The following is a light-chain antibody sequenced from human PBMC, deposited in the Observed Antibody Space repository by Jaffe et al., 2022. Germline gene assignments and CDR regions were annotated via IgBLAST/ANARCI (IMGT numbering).Light chain of an antibody. V-gene: IGLV3-21*04. J-gene: IGLJ3*02. CDR1: NIGSKS. Sequence: SYVLTQPPSVSVAPGKTARITCGGNNIGSKSVHWYQQKPGQAPVLVIYYDSDRPSGIPERFSGSNSGNTATLTISRVEAGDEADYYCQVWDSSSDHPGPEVFGGGTKLTVL. CDR2: YDS. CDR3: QVWDSSSDHPGPEV.